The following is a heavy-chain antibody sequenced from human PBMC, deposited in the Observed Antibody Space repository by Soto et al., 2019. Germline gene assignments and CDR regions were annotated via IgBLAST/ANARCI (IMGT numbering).Heavy chain of an antibody. V-gene: IGHV3-30*18. J-gene: IGHJ5*02. Sequence: QVQLVESGGGVVQPGRSLRLSCVASGFTCSSYGMHWVRQAPGKGLEWVAVIAYDGSNKYYADSVKGRFTISRDNSKNTLYLQMNSLRAEDTAVYYCAKDNCISTSCYRLYNWFDPWGQGTLVTVSS. D-gene: IGHD2-2*01. CDR1: GFTCSSYG. CDR2: IAYDGSNK. CDR3: AKDNCISTSCYRLYNWFDP.